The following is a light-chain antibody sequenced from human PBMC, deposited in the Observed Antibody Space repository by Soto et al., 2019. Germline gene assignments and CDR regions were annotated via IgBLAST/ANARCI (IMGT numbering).Light chain of an antibody. CDR3: QKYGRSPLT. Sequence: EIVFTQSPGTLSLSPGGRATLTCRASQSVTSNYLAWYQQRPGQAPRLLIHGASTRATGIPDRFSGSGSGTDFTLTISRLEPEDFAVYYCQKYGRSPLTFGGGTKVDIK. CDR1: QSVTSNY. CDR2: GAS. V-gene: IGKV3-20*01. J-gene: IGKJ4*01.